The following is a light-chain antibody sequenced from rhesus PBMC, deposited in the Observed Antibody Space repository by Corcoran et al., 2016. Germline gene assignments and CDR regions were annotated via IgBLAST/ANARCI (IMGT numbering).Light chain of an antibody. CDR1: QGISSY. Sequence: DIQMTQSPSSLSASVGDTVTITCRASQGISSYLAWYQQTPGKAPKLLIYKASTLQSGVPSRVSGSGSGTDFTLTISSLQPEDFATYYCQQHSSYPRTFGQGTKVEIK. V-gene: IGKV1-25*01. CDR2: KAS. J-gene: IGKJ1*01. CDR3: QQHSSYPRT.